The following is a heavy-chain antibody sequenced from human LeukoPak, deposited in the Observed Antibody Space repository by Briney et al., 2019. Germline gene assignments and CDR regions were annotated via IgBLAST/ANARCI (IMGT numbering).Heavy chain of an antibody. D-gene: IGHD5-18*01. Sequence: GGSLRLSCEASGFSFSITWMHWVRQPPGKGLEWVSSIFPSGGEIRYADSVRGRFTISRDNSKSILSLQMNSLRAEDTAIYYCATYRQVLLPFESWGQGTLVTVSS. CDR1: GFSFSITW. V-gene: IGHV3-23*01. J-gene: IGHJ4*02. CDR2: IFPSGGEI. CDR3: ATYRQVLLPFES.